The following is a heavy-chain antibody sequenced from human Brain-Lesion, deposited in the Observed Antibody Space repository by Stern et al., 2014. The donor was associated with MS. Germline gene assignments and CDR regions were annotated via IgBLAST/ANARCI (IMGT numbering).Heavy chain of an antibody. CDR3: AKDRQYLTYFFDH. J-gene: IGHJ5*02. V-gene: IGHV3-30*18. D-gene: IGHD2/OR15-2a*01. CDR2: VSYDGSNK. CDR1: GFTFGSCA. Sequence: VQLVESGAGALQPGSPLRLSCVASGFTFGSCAMNWVRQAPGQGLEWVAGVSYDGSNKYYADSVKGRFTISRDNSQNTLYMQMSSLRPEDTAVYYCAKDRQYLTYFFDHWGQGSLVTVSS.